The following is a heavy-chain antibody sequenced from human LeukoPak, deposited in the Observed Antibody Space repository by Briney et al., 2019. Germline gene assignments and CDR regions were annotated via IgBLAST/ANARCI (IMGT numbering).Heavy chain of an antibody. CDR1: GGSFSGYY. CDR3: ARAALYFFDY. CDR2: INHSGST. Sequence: SETLSLTCAVYGGSFSGYYWSWIRQPPGKGLEWIGEINHSGSTTYNPSLKSRVTISVDTSKNQFSLKLSSVTAADTAVYYCARAALYFFDYWGQGTLVTVSS. V-gene: IGHV4-34*01. D-gene: IGHD3-10*01. J-gene: IGHJ4*02.